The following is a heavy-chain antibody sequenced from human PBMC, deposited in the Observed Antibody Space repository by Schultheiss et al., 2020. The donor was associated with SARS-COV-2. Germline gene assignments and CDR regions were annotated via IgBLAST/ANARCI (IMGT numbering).Heavy chain of an antibody. CDR1: GFTFSSYA. V-gene: IGHV3-23*01. CDR2: ISGSGGST. J-gene: IGHJ4*02. D-gene: IGHD1-26*01. Sequence: GGSLRLSCAASGFTFSSYAMSWVRQAPGKGLEWVSAISGSGGSTYYADSVKGRFTISRDNSKNTLYLQMSSLRAEDTAVYYCAKDIVGATYFDYWGQGTLVTVSS. CDR3: AKDIVGATYFDY.